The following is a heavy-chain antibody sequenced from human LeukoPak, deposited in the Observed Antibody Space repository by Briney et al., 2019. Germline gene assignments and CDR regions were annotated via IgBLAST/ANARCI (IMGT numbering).Heavy chain of an antibody. D-gene: IGHD3-22*01. Sequence: SETLSLTCAVYGGSFSGYYWSWIRQPPGKGLEWIGEINHSGSTNYNPSLKSRVTMSVDTSKNQFSLKLSSVTAADTAVYYCARDYYDSSDPSLDYWGQGTLVTVSS. CDR1: GGSFSGYY. V-gene: IGHV4-34*01. CDR3: ARDYYDSSDPSLDY. J-gene: IGHJ4*02. CDR2: INHSGST.